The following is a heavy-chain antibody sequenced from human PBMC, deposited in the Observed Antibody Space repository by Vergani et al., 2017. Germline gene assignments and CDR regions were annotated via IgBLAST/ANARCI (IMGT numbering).Heavy chain of an antibody. CDR1: GVSISNSSYY. J-gene: IGHJ4*01. CDR3: ARSFFDYWSGYQGYYFDY. Sequence: QLQESGPGLVKPSATLSLTCNVSGVSISNSSYYWSWIRQPAGKGLEWLGRVYISRPTNYNPSLKNRVIMSVDTSKNQFSLKLNSVSAADTAVYYCARSFFDYWSGYQGYYFDYWGQGILVTVSS. D-gene: IGHD3-3*01. CDR2: VYISRPT. V-gene: IGHV4-61*02.